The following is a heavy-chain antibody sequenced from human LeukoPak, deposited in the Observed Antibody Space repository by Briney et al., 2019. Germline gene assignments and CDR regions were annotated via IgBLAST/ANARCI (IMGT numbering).Heavy chain of an antibody. D-gene: IGHD2-2*01. Sequence: PGGSLRLSCAPSGFTFSDYYTSWIRQAPGKGLEWVSYISSSSTYTNYADSVKGRFTISRDNAKNSLYLQMNSLRADDTAVYYCARSLMRDFDSTSCWAALDIWGQGTMVTVSS. J-gene: IGHJ3*02. CDR2: ISSSSTYT. CDR3: ARSLMRDFDSTSCWAALDI. V-gene: IGHV3-11*03. CDR1: GFTFSDYY.